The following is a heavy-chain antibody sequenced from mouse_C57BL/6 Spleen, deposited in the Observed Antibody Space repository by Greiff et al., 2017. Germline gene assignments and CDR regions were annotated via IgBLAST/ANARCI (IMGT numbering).Heavy chain of an antibody. Sequence: VQLQQSGPELVKPGASVKISCKASGYAFSSSWMNWVKQRPGKGLEWIGRIYPGDGDTNYNGKFKGKATLTADKSSSTAYMQLCSLTSEDSAVYFCARSDYYGSIFAYWGQGTLVTVSA. V-gene: IGHV1-82*01. CDR1: GYAFSSSW. CDR2: IYPGDGDT. CDR3: ARSDYYGSIFAY. D-gene: IGHD1-1*01. J-gene: IGHJ3*01.